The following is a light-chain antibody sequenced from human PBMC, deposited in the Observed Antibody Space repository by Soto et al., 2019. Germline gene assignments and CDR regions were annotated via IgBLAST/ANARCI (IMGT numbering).Light chain of an antibody. CDR3: QQHGTSPIT. CDR1: HSVNIN. Sequence: IVLTQSPATLSVSPGERVTLSCRASHSVNINLAWYQQKPGQAPRLFIHGASTRATGIPARFSGSGSGTDFTLTISRLEPEDFAVYYCQQHGTSPITFGQGTRLEIK. J-gene: IGKJ5*01. CDR2: GAS. V-gene: IGKV3-20*01.